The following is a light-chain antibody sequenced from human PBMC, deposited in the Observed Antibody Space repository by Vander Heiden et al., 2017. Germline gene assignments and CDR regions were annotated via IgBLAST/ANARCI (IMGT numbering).Light chain of an antibody. CDR2: ATS. CDR3: QHYGNSPPLT. J-gene: IGKJ5*01. V-gene: IGKV3-20*01. Sequence: EIVLTQSPGTLSLSPGERASLSCRAIQSVRSNYLAWYQQKPGQAPRLLIYATSSRAAGIPDRFSGSEYGTDFTLTISRLEQEDFAVYYCQHYGNSPPLTFGQRTRLDIK. CDR1: QSVRSNY.